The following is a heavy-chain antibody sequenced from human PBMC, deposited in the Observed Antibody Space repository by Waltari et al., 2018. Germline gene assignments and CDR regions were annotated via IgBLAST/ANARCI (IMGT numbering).Heavy chain of an antibody. D-gene: IGHD4-17*01. CDR1: GYTFTGYY. V-gene: IGHV1-2*06. Sequence: QVHLVQSGAEVKKPGASVKVSCKASGYTFTGYYIQWVRRAPGQGLEWIGRLNPNSGDTNYAQQFQGRVTLTRDTSINTAYMELSSLKSDDTAVYYCARDLGSDYGNRDYWGQGTLVTVPS. CDR3: ARDLGSDYGNRDY. J-gene: IGHJ4*02. CDR2: LNPNSGDT.